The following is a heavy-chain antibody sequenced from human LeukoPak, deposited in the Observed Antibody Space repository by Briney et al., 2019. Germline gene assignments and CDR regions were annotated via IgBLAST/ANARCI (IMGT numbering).Heavy chain of an antibody. Sequence: PSETLSLTCTVSGGSISSYYWSWIRQPPGKGLEWIGYIYYSGSTNYNPSLKSRVTISVDTSKNQFSLKLSSVTAADTAVYYCARQEPYYYDSSGYYVYWGQGTLVTVSS. V-gene: IGHV4-59*08. CDR1: GGSISSYY. CDR3: ARQEPYYYDSSGYYVY. D-gene: IGHD3-22*01. CDR2: IYYSGST. J-gene: IGHJ4*02.